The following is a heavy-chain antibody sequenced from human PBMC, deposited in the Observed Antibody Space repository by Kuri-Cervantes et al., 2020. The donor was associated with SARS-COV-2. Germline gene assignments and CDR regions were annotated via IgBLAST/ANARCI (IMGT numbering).Heavy chain of an antibody. D-gene: IGHD2-2*01. J-gene: IGHJ1*01. CDR3: ARHRPTSGYFQH. CDR2: IYYSGST. Sequence: GSLRLSCTVSGGSISSYYWSWIRQPPGKGLEWIGYIYYSGSTNYNPFLKSRVTISVDTSKNQFSLKLSSVTAADTAVYYCARHRPTSGYFQHWGQGTLVTVSS. CDR1: GGSISSYY. V-gene: IGHV4-59*01.